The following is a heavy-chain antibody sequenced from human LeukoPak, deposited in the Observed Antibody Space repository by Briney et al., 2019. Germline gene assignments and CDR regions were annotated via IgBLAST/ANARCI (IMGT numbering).Heavy chain of an antibody. Sequence: ASVKVSCKASGYTFNGYYMHWVRQAPGQGLEWMGLINPSSGGTKYAQKFQGRVTMTWDTSISTAYMELSSLRSDDTAVYYWARGGSGTPRPNFDHWGQGNLVTVSS. CDR1: GYTFNGYY. D-gene: IGHD1-26*01. V-gene: IGHV1-2*02. J-gene: IGHJ4*02. CDR3: ARGGSGTPRPNFDH. CDR2: INPSSGGT.